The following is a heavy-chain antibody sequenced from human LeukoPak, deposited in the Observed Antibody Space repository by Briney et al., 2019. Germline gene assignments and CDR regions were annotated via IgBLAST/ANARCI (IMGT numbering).Heavy chain of an antibody. Sequence: SETLSLTCTVSGGSISSGDYYWSRIRQPPGKGLEWIAYIYYSGNTYYNPSLESRVTISVDTSKNQFSLKLSSVTAADAAIYYCVRDANYFDYWGQGTLVTVSS. CDR1: GGSISSGDYY. J-gene: IGHJ4*02. CDR2: IYYSGNT. V-gene: IGHV4-30-4*01. CDR3: VRDANYFDY.